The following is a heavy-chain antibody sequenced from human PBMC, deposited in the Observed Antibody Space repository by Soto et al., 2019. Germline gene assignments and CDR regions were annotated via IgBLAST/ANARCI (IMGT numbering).Heavy chain of an antibody. CDR3: TRLESSGGSWRVFDY. Sequence: EVQLVESGGGLVQPGGSLKLSCAASGFTFSGSATHWVRQASGKGLEWVGRIRSKANSYATAYAASVKGRFTISRDDSKNTAYLQMNSLKTEDTAVYYCTRLESSGGSWRVFDYWGQGTLVTVSS. J-gene: IGHJ4*02. CDR1: GFTFSGSA. CDR2: IRSKANSYAT. V-gene: IGHV3-73*01. D-gene: IGHD2-15*01.